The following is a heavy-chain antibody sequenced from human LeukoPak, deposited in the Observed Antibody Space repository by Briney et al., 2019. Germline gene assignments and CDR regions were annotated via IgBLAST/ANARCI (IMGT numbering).Heavy chain of an antibody. D-gene: IGHD2-8*02. CDR2: ISYDGSNK. Sequence: PGGSLRLSCAASGFTFSSYAMNWVRQAPGKGLEGVAVISYDGSNKYYADSVKGRFTISRDNSKNTLYLQMNSLRAEATAVYYCAIDTGTDYVDYGGQGNLVPVSS. V-gene: IGHV3-30-3*01. CDR1: GFTFSSYA. CDR3: AIDTGTDYVDY. J-gene: IGHJ4*02.